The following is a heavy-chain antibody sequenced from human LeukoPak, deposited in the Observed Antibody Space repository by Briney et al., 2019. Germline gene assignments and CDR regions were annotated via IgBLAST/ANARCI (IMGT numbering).Heavy chain of an antibody. V-gene: IGHV4-39*01. J-gene: IGHJ4*02. CDR2: IYYSGST. CDR3: ARPRYSSSPYFDP. D-gene: IGHD6-6*01. Sequence: SETLSLTCTVSGGSISSSSYYWGWIRQPPGKGLEWIGSIYYSGSTYYNPSLKSRVTISVDTSKNQFSLKLSSVTAADTAVYYCARPRYSSSPYFDPWGQGTLVTVSS. CDR1: GGSISSSSYY.